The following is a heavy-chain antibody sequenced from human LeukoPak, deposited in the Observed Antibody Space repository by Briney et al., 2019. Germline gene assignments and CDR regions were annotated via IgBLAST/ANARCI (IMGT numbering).Heavy chain of an antibody. CDR3: ANTKRITMIGGAFDI. CDR1: GGSISSYY. J-gene: IGHJ3*02. V-gene: IGHV4-59*08. D-gene: IGHD3-22*01. Sequence: SETLSLTCTVSGGSISSYYWSWIRQPPGKGLEWIGYIYYSGSTNYNPSLKSRVTISVDTSKNQFSLKLSSVTAADTAVYYCANTKRITMIGGAFDIWGQGTMVTVSS. CDR2: IYYSGST.